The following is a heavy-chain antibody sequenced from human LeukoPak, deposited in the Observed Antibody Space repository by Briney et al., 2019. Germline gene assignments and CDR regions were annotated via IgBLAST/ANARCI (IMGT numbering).Heavy chain of an antibody. CDR3: ARGDSSGYSTTDY. CDR2: IKQHGSEK. Sequence: SGGSLRLSCAASGFTFSSYWMSWVRQAPGKGLEWVANIKQHGSEKYYVDSVKGRFTISRDDAKNSLYLQMNSLRAEDTAVYYCARGDSSGYSTTDYWGQGTLVTVSS. V-gene: IGHV3-7*04. CDR1: GFTFSSYW. J-gene: IGHJ4*02. D-gene: IGHD3-22*01.